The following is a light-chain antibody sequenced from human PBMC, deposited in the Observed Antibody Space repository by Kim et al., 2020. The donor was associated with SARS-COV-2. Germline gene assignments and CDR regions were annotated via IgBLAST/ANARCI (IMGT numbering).Light chain of an antibody. CDR2: KAS. J-gene: IGKJ1*01. CDR1: QSISSW. Sequence: SAAVGDRVPIPCRASQSISSWLAWYQQKPGRAPKLLSYKASSLETGVASRFSGSGSGTEFTLTISSLQPDDFATYYCQQYSNYWTFGQGTKVDIK. CDR3: QQYSNYWT. V-gene: IGKV1-5*03.